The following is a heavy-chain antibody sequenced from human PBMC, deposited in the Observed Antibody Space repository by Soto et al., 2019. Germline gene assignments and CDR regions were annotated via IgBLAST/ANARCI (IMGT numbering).Heavy chain of an antibody. J-gene: IGHJ4*02. V-gene: IGHV4-39*01. CDR3: ARRYNYGADC. CDR1: GGSITSNNYY. Sequence: QLQLQESGPGLVKPSETLSLTCTVSGGSITSNNYYWGWIRQPPGKGLEWIASIYYSGTTYYNPSLKSRVTISEDTSKNQFSLKLTSVTAADTAVYYCARRYNYGADCWGQGTLVTVSS. D-gene: IGHD5-18*01. CDR2: IYYSGTT.